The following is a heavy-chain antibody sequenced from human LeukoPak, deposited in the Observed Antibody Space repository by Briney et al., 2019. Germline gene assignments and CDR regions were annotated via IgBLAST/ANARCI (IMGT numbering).Heavy chain of an antibody. V-gene: IGHV1-69*05. CDR3: AREPDYDERG. CDR2: IIPIFGTA. D-gene: IGHD4-17*01. CDR1: GGTFSSYA. Sequence: ASVKVSCKASGGTFSSYAISWVRQAPGQGLEWMGRIIPIFGTANYAQKFQGRVTITTDESTNTAYMELSSLRSEDTAVYYCAREPDYDERGWGQGTLVTVSS. J-gene: IGHJ4*02.